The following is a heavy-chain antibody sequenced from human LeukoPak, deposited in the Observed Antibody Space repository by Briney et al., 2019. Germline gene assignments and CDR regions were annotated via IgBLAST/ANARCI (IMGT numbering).Heavy chain of an antibody. V-gene: IGHV4-34*01. D-gene: IGHD3-10*01. J-gene: IGHJ6*04. CDR2: IYHRGSA. Sequence: SETLSLTCVVYGGSFSGYYWSWIRQPPGKGLEWIGVIYHRGSANYNPSLKSRVSISVDTSKNQFSLKLSSVTAADTAVYYCASLYGSGSYHSYYYGMDVWGKGTTVTVSS. CDR3: ASLYGSGSYHSYYYGMDV. CDR1: GGSFSGYY.